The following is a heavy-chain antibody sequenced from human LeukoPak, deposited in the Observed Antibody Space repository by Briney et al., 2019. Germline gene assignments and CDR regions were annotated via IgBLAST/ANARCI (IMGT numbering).Heavy chain of an antibody. J-gene: IGHJ4*02. CDR3: ASEELRGRAFDY. CDR2: IYYSGST. CDR1: GGSISSSSYY. Sequence: NTSETLSLTCTVSGGSISSSSYYWGWIRQPPGKGLEWIGSIYYSGSTYYNPSLKSRVTISVDTSKNQFSLKLSSVTAADTAVYYCASEELRGRAFDYWGQGTLVTVSS. D-gene: IGHD1-26*01. V-gene: IGHV4-39*07.